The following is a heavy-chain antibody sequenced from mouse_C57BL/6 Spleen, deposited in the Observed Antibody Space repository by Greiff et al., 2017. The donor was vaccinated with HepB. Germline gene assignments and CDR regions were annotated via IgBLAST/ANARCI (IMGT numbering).Heavy chain of an antibody. J-gene: IGHJ4*01. V-gene: IGHV1-80*01. D-gene: IGHD2-5*01. CDR3: ARDYYSNYVYAMDY. Sequence: VQLVESGAELVKPGASVKISCKASGYAFSSYWMNWVKQRPGKGLEWIGQIYPGDGDTNYNGKFKGKATLTADKSSSTAYMQLSSLTSEDSAVYFCARDYYSNYVYAMDYWGQGTSVTVSS. CDR2: IYPGDGDT. CDR1: GYAFSSYW.